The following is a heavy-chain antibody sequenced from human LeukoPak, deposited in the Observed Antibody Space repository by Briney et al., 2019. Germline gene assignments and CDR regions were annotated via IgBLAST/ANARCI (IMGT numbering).Heavy chain of an antibody. Sequence: ASVKVSCKASGYTFTEYYIHWVRQAPGQGLEWMGWINPNRGGTNNAQKFQGRVTMTRDTSINTAYIELSRLRSDDTAVYYCAREVGARRRFDYWGQGTLVTVSS. V-gene: IGHV1-2*02. D-gene: IGHD2-2*01. CDR1: GYTFTEYY. CDR3: AREVGARRRFDY. CDR2: INPNRGGT. J-gene: IGHJ4*02.